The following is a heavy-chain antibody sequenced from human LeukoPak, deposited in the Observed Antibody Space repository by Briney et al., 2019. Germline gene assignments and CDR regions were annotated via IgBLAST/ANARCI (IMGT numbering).Heavy chain of an antibody. V-gene: IGHV3-48*03. D-gene: IGHD3-3*01. J-gene: IGHJ6*02. CDR1: GFTFSSYE. CDR2: ISSSGSTI. Sequence: GGSLRLSCAASGFTFSSYEMNWVRQAPGKGLEWVSYISSSGSTIYYADSVKGRFTISRDNAKNPLYLQMNSLRAEDTAVYYCARAYDFWSGYTYYYYYYGMDVWGQGTTVTVSS. CDR3: ARAYDFWSGYTYYYYYYGMDV.